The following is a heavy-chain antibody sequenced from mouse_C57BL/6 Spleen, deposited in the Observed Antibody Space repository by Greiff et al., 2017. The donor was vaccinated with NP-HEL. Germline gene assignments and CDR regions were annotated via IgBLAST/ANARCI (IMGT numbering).Heavy chain of an antibody. J-gene: IGHJ4*01. V-gene: IGHV1-26*01. CDR2: INPNNGGT. CDR3: ARWLLRLHYYAMDY. D-gene: IGHD2-3*01. Sequence: EVQLQQSGPELVKPGASVKISCKASGYTFTDYYMNWVKQSHGKSLEWIGDINPNNGGTSYNQKFKGKATLTVDKSSSTAYMELRSLTSEDSAVYYCARWLLRLHYYAMDYWGQGTSVTVSS. CDR1: GYTFTDYY.